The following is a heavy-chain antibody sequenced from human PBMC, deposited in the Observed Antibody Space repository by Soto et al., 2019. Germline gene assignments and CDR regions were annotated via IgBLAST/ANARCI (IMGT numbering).Heavy chain of an antibody. J-gene: IGHJ4*02. D-gene: IGHD1-26*01. CDR3: LGRREDDY. CDR2: ISYDGSNK. CDR1: GFTFSSYG. V-gene: IGHV3-30*03. Sequence: GGSLRLSCAASGFTFSSYGMHWVRQAPGKGLEWVAVISYDGSNKYYADSVKGRFTISRDNSKNTLYLQMNSLRAEDTAVYYCLGRREDDYWGQGTLVTVSS.